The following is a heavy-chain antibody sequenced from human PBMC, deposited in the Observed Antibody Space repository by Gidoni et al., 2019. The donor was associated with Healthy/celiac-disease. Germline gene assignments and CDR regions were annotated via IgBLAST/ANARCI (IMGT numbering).Heavy chain of an antibody. J-gene: IGHJ5*02. CDR2: SNPNRGGT. CDR1: GYPFTVYY. V-gene: IGHV1-2*02. Sequence: QVQLVQSGAEVKKPGAPVKVSCKASGYPFTVYYMHWVRQAPGQGLAWMGWSNPNRGGTNYAQKCQGRVTMTRDTSISTAYRELSRLRSDDTAVYYCARDRITIFGVVVGWFDPWGQGTLVTVSS. CDR3: ARDRITIFGVVVGWFDP. D-gene: IGHD3-3*01.